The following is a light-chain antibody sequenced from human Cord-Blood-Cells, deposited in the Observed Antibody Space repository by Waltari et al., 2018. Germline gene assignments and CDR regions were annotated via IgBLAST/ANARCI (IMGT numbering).Light chain of an antibody. CDR2: DVS. J-gene: IGLJ2*01. CDR3: CAYAGSYTRV. Sequence: QSTLTQPRSVSGSPGQSVTISCPGTSSDVGGYNYVSWYQQHPGKAPKLMIYDVSKRRSGVPDRFSGAKSGNNASLTISGLQAEDEADYYCCAYAGSYTRVFGGGTKLTVL. CDR1: SSDVGGYNY. V-gene: IGLV2-11*01.